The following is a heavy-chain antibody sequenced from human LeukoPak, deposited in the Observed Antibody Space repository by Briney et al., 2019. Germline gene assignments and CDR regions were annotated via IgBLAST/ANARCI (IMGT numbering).Heavy chain of an antibody. Sequence: PGGSLRLSCAASGFTFNNYAMNWVRQAPGKGLEWVSAIRGGGGSTYYADSVKGRFTISRDNSKNTLYLQMNSLRAEDTAVYYCAKDNPQLWLLGSNYFDYWGQGTLVTVSS. J-gene: IGHJ4*02. CDR1: GFTFNNYA. CDR2: IRGGGGST. D-gene: IGHD5-18*01. V-gene: IGHV3-23*01. CDR3: AKDNPQLWLLGSNYFDY.